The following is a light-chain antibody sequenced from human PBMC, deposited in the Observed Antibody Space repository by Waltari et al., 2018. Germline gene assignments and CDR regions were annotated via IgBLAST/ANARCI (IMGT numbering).Light chain of an antibody. CDR1: QSVGPN. V-gene: IGKV3-15*01. J-gene: IGKJ1*01. CDR2: GAS. Sequence: DIVMTQSPATLSVSPGERATLSCRASQSVGPNLAWYQQKPGQAPRVLIYGASTRPAGVLGTFSGSGSGTEFTLTISSVQSEDLAVYYCQQYHDWPRTFGQGTKVEFK. CDR3: QQYHDWPRT.